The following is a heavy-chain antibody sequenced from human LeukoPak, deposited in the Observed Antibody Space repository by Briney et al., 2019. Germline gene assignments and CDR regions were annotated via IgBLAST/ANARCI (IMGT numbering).Heavy chain of an antibody. D-gene: IGHD1-26*01. CDR1: GYTFTTYD. CDR2: MNPNSGNT. CDR3: ARGVGAGGWFDP. Sequence: GGSVKLSCKASGYTFTTYDINWVRQATGQGLEWMGWMNPNSGNTGYAQKFQGRVTMTRNTSISTAYMELSSLRSEDTAVYYCARGVGAGGWFDPWGQGTLVTVSS. J-gene: IGHJ5*02. V-gene: IGHV1-8*01.